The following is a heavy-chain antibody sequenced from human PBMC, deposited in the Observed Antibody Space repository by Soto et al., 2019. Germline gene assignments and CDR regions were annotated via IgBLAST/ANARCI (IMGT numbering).Heavy chain of an antibody. CDR2: ISRGSDYI. CDR1: GFIFSDYT. Sequence: GGSLRLSCAASGFIFSDYTMNWVRQAPGKGLEWVSSISRGSDYIFYADSVKGRFTISRDNARNSLYLQMSSLRAEDTAVYYCAKDSGCVNNTCAYDPWGQGTLVTVSS. V-gene: IGHV3-21*01. CDR3: AKDSGCVNNTCAYDP. J-gene: IGHJ5*02. D-gene: IGHD1-20*01.